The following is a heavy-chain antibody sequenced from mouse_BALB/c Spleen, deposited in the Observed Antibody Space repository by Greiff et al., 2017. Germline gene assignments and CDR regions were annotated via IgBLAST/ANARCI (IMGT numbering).Heavy chain of an antibody. CDR1: GYTFTSYY. Sequence: LVESGAELVKPGASVKLSCKASGYTFTSYYMYWVKQRPGQGLEWIGEINPSNGGTNFNEKFKSKATLTVDKSSSTAYMQLSSLTSEDSAVYYCTRGGFTNWYFDVWGAGTTVTVSS. J-gene: IGHJ1*01. CDR2: INPSNGGT. CDR3: TRGGFTNWYFDV. D-gene: IGHD1-1*01. V-gene: IGHV1S81*02.